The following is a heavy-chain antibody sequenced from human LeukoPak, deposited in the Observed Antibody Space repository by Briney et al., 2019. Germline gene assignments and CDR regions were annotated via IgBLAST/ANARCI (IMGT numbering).Heavy chain of an antibody. V-gene: IGHV3-30-3*01. CDR3: ARGLGYCSSTSCYSPYY. J-gene: IGHJ4*02. D-gene: IGHD2-2*02. CDR2: ISYDGSNK. CDR1: GFTFSSYA. Sequence: PGGSLRLSCAASGFTFSSYAMHWVRQAPGKGLEWVAVISYDGSNKYYADSVKGRFTISRDNSENTLYLQMNSLRAEDTAVYYCARGLGYCSSTSCYSPYYWGQGTLVTVSS.